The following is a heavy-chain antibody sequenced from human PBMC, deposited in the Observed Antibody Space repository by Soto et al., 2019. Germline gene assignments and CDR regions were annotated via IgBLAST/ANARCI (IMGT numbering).Heavy chain of an antibody. CDR3: ASLTGTTTIEY. CDR2: IIPILGIA. V-gene: IGHV1-69*02. D-gene: IGHD1-7*01. CDR1: GGTFSSYT. Sequence: QVQLVQSGAEVKKPGTSVKVSCKASGGTFSSYTISWVRQAPGQGLEWMGRIIPILGIANYAQKFQVRVTITADKSTSTAYMELSSLRSVDTAVYYCASLTGTTTIEYGGQGTLVTVSS. J-gene: IGHJ4*02.